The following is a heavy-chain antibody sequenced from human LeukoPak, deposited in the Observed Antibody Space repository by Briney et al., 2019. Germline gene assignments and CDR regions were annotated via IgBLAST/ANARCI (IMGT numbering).Heavy chain of an antibody. CDR3: AREEPGRGVVEMSFVEAAPYGMDV. D-gene: IGHD2-15*01. Sequence: ASVKVSCKASGYTFTSYYMHWVRLAPGQGLEWMGIINPSGGSTSYAQKFQGRVTMTRDTSTSTVYMELSSLRSEDTAVYYCAREEPGRGVVEMSFVEAAPYGMDVWGQGTTVTVSS. J-gene: IGHJ6*02. V-gene: IGHV1-46*01. CDR1: GYTFTSYY. CDR2: INPSGGST.